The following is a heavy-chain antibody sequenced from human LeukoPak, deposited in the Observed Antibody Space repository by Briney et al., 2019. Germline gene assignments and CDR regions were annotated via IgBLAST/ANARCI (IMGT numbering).Heavy chain of an antibody. D-gene: IGHD4-17*01. CDR1: GFTFSSYE. CDR2: ITTSGSTI. CDR3: ARGYGDYAPRFFEY. V-gene: IGHV3-48*03. J-gene: IGHJ4*02. Sequence: PGGSLRLSCAASGFTFSSYEMNWVRQAPGKGLEWVSDITTSGSTIYYADSVKGRFTISRDNAKNSLYLQMNSLRAEDTAVYYCARGYGDYAPRFFEYWGQGTLVTVSS.